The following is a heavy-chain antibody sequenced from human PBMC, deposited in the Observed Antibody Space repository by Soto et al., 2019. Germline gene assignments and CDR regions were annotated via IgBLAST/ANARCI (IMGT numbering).Heavy chain of an antibody. Sequence: LSLTCAVSGGSISSSNWWSWVRQPPGKGLEWIGEIYHSGSTNYNPSLKSRVTISVDKSKNQFSLKLSSVTAADTAVYYCARDQAHGVLGMDVWGQGXTVTVYS. CDR3: ARDQAHGVLGMDV. D-gene: IGHD2-8*01. V-gene: IGHV4-4*02. CDR1: GGSISSSNW. CDR2: IYHSGST. J-gene: IGHJ6*02.